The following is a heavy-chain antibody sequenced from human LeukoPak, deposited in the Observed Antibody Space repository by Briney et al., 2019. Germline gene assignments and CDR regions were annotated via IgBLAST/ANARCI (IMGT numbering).Heavy chain of an antibody. V-gene: IGHV3-53*01. Sequence: GGSLRLSCAASGFTVSSNYMSWVRQAPGKGLEWVSVIYSGGSTYYADPVKGRFTISRDNSKNTLYLQMNSLRAEDTAVYYCARDRLYYYDSSGYYKTDAFDIWGQGTMVTVSS. CDR1: GFTVSSNY. D-gene: IGHD3-22*01. CDR3: ARDRLYYYDSSGYYKTDAFDI. CDR2: IYSGGST. J-gene: IGHJ3*02.